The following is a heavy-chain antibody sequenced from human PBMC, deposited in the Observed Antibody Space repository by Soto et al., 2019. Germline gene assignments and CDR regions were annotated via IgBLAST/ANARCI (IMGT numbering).Heavy chain of an antibody. CDR3: ARGRIAAAGNYFDY. Sequence: PSETLSLTCTVSGGSISSYYWSWIRQPPGKGLEWIGYIYYSGSTNYNPSLKSRVTISVDTSKNQFSLKLSSVTAADTAVYYCARGRIAAAGNYFDYWGQGTRVTVSS. V-gene: IGHV4-59*01. D-gene: IGHD6-13*01. CDR1: GGSISSYY. CDR2: IYYSGST. J-gene: IGHJ4*02.